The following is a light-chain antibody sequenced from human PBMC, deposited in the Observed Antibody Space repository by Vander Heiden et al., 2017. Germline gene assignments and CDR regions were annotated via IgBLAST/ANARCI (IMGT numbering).Light chain of an antibody. CDR2: GNR. CDR3: AAWDDTLKGV. Sequence: SVLTQPPSASGTPGQRVTISCSGRSSNIGSNTVNWYQQLPGTAPKLLIYGNRQRPSGVPDRFSGSKSGTSASRAISGLQSEDEADYYWAAWDDTLKGVFGGGTKLTVL. V-gene: IGLV1-44*01. CDR1: SSNIGSNT. J-gene: IGLJ3*02.